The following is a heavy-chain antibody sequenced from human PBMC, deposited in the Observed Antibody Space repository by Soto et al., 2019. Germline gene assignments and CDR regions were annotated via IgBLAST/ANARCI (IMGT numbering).Heavy chain of an antibody. CDR1: GFTFSSYG. CDR2: ISYDGSNK. CDR3: AKEASSSSWAAYSYYGMDV. D-gene: IGHD6-13*01. Sequence: GGSLRLSCAASGFTFSSYGMHWVRQAPGKGLEWVAVISYDGSNKYYVDSVKGRFTISRDSSKHALSLQMNSLRAEDTAVYYCAKEASSSSWAAYSYYGMDVWGQGTTVTVSS. V-gene: IGHV3-30*18. J-gene: IGHJ6*02.